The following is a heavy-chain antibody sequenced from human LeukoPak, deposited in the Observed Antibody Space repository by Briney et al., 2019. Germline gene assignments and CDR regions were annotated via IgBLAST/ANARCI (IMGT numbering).Heavy chain of an antibody. D-gene: IGHD6-13*01. J-gene: IGHJ4*02. V-gene: IGHV4-34*01. CDR3: ARGPEQQLGSDY. CDR1: GGSFSVYY. Sequence: SETLSLTCAVSGGSFSVYYWTWIRQPPGKGLEWIGEINHSGSTNYNPSLKSRVTISVDTSKNQFSLKLSSVTAADTAVYYCARGPEQQLGSDYWGQGTLVTVSS. CDR2: INHSGST.